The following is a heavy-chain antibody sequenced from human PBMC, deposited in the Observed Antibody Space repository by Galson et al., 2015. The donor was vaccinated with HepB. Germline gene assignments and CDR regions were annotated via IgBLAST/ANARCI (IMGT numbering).Heavy chain of an antibody. CDR2: ISSSSSTI. Sequence: SLRLSCAASGFTFSSYSMNWVRQAPGEGLEWVSYISSSSSTIYYADSVKGRFTISRDNAKNSLYLQMDSLRAEDTAVYYCARDPVGATIIGYYFDYWGQGTLVTVSS. J-gene: IGHJ4*02. CDR3: ARDPVGATIIGYYFDY. V-gene: IGHV3-48*01. CDR1: GFTFSSYS. D-gene: IGHD1-26*01.